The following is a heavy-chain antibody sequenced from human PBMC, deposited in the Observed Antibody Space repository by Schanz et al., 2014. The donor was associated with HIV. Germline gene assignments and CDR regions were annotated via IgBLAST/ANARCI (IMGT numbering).Heavy chain of an antibody. D-gene: IGHD3-10*01. Sequence: EVQLLESGGGLVQPGGSLRLSCAASGFTFKTYWMSWVRQAPGKGLEWLANIKLDGSEKYYEDSVKGRFTISRDNGKNSLFLQMNSLRAEDTAVYYCARLRGFLWFGDHPYSFDYWGQGTLVTVSS. CDR1: GFTFKTYW. J-gene: IGHJ4*02. CDR2: IKLDGSEK. V-gene: IGHV3-7*03. CDR3: ARLRGFLWFGDHPYSFDY.